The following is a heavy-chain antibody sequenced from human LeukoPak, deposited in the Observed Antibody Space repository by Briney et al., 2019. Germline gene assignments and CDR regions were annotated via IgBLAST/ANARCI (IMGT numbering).Heavy chain of an antibody. Sequence: PGGSLRLSCAASGFTFSSYGMHWVRQAPGKGLEWVAVIWYDGSNKYYADSVKGRFTISRDNSKNTLYLQVNSLRAEDTAAYYCARGQGFGSSSSLLDYWGQGTLVTVSS. D-gene: IGHD6-6*01. CDR2: IWYDGSNK. J-gene: IGHJ4*02. CDR3: ARGQGFGSSSSLLDY. V-gene: IGHV3-33*01. CDR1: GFTFSSYG.